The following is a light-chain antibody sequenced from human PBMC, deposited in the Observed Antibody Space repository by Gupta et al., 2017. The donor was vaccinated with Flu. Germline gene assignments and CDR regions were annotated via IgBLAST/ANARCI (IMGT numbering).Light chain of an antibody. CDR3: QQRSNWLT. V-gene: IGKV3-11*01. Sequence: EIVLTQSPATLSLSPGERATLSCRASQSVSIYLAWYQQKPGQPPRLLIYDASNRATGIPARFSGSGSGTDFTLTISSLEPEDFAVYYCQQRSNWLTFGGGTKVEIK. CDR2: DAS. J-gene: IGKJ4*01. CDR1: QSVSIY.